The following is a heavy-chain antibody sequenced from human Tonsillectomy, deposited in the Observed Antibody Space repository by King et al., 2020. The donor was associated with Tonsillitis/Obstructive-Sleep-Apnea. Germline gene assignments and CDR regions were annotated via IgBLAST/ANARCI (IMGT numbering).Heavy chain of an antibody. V-gene: IGHV1-46*01. Sequence: QVQLVESGAEVKKPGASVKVSCKASGYTFTSYYMHWVRQAPGQGLEWMGIISPSGGSTSYAQKFQGRVTMTRDTSTTTVYMELSSPRSEDTAVYYCARDQYDFWSGYFRYYYMDVWGKGTTVTVSS. CDR1: GYTFTSYY. CDR2: ISPSGGST. J-gene: IGHJ6*03. D-gene: IGHD3-3*01. CDR3: ARDQYDFWSGYFRYYYMDV.